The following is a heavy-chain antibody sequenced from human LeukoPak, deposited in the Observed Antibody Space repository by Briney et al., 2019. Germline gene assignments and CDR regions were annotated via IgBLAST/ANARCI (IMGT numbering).Heavy chain of an antibody. CDR1: GGSISSYF. D-gene: IGHD2-21*02. Sequence: PSETLSLTCTASGGSISSYFWTWIRQPAGKGLEWIGHIYTSGSTKYNPSLKSRVTMSVDTSKNQFSLKLNSVTAADTALYYCARERCGGDCYYYFNGMDVWGQGTPVTVSS. CDR3: ARERCGGDCYYYFNGMDV. V-gene: IGHV4-4*07. J-gene: IGHJ6*02. CDR2: IYTSGST.